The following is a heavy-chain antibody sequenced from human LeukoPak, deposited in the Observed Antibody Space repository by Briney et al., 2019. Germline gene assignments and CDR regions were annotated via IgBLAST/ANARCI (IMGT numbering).Heavy chain of an antibody. CDR2: IYYSGTS. CDR3: AKAAGYSTIYCFDP. CDR1: GGSIRSSH. V-gene: IGHV4-59*01. D-gene: IGHD6-13*01. Sequence: SETLSPASTVSGGSIRSSHWSWIRQPPGKGLEFIGYIYYSGTSNYNPSLKSRVTMSVDTSNNQFSLKLNSVTAADTAVYYCAKAAGYSTIYCFDPLLQGRMVTVSS. J-gene: IGHJ5*02.